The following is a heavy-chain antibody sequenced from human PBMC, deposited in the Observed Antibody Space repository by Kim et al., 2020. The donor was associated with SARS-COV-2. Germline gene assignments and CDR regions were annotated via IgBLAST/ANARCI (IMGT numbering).Heavy chain of an antibody. CDR3: ASGAVFVSSGYYFYSSAMDV. J-gene: IGHJ6*02. Sequence: SETLSLTCTVSGGSISSSSYYWGWIRQPPGKGLEWIGSIYYSGSTYYNPSLKSRVTISVDTSKNQFSLKLSSVTAADTAVYYCASGAVFVSSGYYFYSSAMDVWGQGTTVTVSS. CDR1: GGSISSSSYY. D-gene: IGHD3-22*01. CDR2: IYYSGST. V-gene: IGHV4-39*01.